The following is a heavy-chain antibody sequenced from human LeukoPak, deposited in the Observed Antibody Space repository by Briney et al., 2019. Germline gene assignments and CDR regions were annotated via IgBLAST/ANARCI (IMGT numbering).Heavy chain of an antibody. V-gene: IGHV1-58*02. CDR3: AASYNWNHNFDP. D-gene: IGHD1-14*01. CDR1: GFTFTSSA. J-gene: IGHJ5*02. Sequence: GTSVKVSCKASGFTFTSSAMQWVRQARGQRLEGIGWIFFGSGNTNYAQKFQERVTITRDMSSSTAYMELSSLRSEDTAVYYCAASYNWNHNFDPWGEGTLVTVSS. CDR2: IFFGSGNT.